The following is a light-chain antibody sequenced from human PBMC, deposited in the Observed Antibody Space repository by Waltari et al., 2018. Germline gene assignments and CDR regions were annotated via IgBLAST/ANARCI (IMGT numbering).Light chain of an antibody. CDR3: CSYAGRYTNYV. CDR1: RRNFCAYDY. Sequence: QSALTQPRSVSGSPGPSVTISCTGTRRNFCAYDYVPSYQQRPGKAPKLIIYDVTERPSGVPDRFSGSKSDNKASLTISGLQADDEADYYCCSYAGRYTNYVFGSGTKVTVL. V-gene: IGLV2-11*01. CDR2: DVT. J-gene: IGLJ1*01.